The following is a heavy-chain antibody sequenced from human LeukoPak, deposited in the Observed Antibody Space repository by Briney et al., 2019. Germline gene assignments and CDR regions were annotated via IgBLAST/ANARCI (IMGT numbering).Heavy chain of an antibody. CDR3: AVGWQGTYYDPAVY. V-gene: IGHV5-51*01. CDR2: IYPGDSDT. D-gene: IGHD1-26*01. Sequence: GESLKISCKGSGYSFTTYWIGCVRQMPGKGLEWVAIIYPGDSDTRYSPSFQGQVSISVDKSITTAYLQWSSLKASDTAMYYCAVGWQGTYYDPAVYWSQGTLVTVSS. CDR1: GYSFTTYW. J-gene: IGHJ4*02.